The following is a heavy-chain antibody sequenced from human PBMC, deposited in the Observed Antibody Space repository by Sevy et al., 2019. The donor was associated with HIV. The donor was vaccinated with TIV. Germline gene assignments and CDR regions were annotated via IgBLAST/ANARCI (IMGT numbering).Heavy chain of an antibody. CDR3: ARGGGYHGGDCYSIDY. CDR1: GFTFSSYV. Sequence: GGSLRLSCAASGFTFSSYVMHWVRQAPGKGLEWVALIWYDGTIKYYADSVKGRFTISRDNAKDTLFLQMNSLTPEDTAVYYCARGGGYHGGDCYSIDYWGHGALVTVSS. J-gene: IGHJ4*01. D-gene: IGHD2-21*02. CDR2: IWYDGTIK. V-gene: IGHV3-33*08.